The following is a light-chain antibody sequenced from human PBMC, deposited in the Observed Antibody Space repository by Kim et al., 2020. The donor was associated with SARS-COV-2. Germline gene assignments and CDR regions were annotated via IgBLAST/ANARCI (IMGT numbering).Light chain of an antibody. CDR1: SLRSYY. Sequence: VALGQTVRITCQGDSLRSYYASWYQQKPGQAPVLVIYGKNNRPAGIPDRFSGSSSGNTASLTITGAQAEDEADDYCNSRDSSDNRVFGGGTQLTVL. CDR3: NSRDSSDNRV. CDR2: GKN. J-gene: IGLJ2*01. V-gene: IGLV3-19*01.